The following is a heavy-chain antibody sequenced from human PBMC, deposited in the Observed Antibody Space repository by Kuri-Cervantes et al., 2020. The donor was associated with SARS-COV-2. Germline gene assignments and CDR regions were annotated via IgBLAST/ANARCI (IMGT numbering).Heavy chain of an antibody. V-gene: IGHV4-30-2*01. J-gene: IGHJ4*02. Sequence: SETLSLTCTVSGGSISSGGYYWSWIRQPPGKGLEWIGYIYHSGSTCYNPSLKSRVTISVDRSKNQFSLKLSSVTAADTAVYYCARESGTTGVDYWGQGTLVTVSS. CDR1: GGSISSGGYY. CDR2: IYHSGST. D-gene: IGHD1-1*01. CDR3: ARESGTTGVDY.